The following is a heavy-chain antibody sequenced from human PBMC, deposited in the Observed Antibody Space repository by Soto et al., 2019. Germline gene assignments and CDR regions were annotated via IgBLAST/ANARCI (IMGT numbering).Heavy chain of an antibody. CDR3: ARLSRDGYNIRGNHYYYYGMDV. CDR2: IYPGDSDT. Sequence: GESLKISCKGSGYSFTSYWIGWVRQMPGKGLEWMGIIYPGDSDTRYSPSFQGQVTISADKSISTAYLQWSSLKASDTAMYYCARLSRDGYNIRGNHYYYYGMDVWGQGTTVTVSS. J-gene: IGHJ6*02. D-gene: IGHD3-10*01. V-gene: IGHV5-51*01. CDR1: GYSFTSYW.